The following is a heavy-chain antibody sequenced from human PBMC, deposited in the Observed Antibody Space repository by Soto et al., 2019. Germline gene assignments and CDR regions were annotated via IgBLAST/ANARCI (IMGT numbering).Heavy chain of an antibody. V-gene: IGHV3-30*18. D-gene: IGHD2-2*02. Sequence: QDHLVESGGGVVQPGTSLRLSCAASGFTFNTYGMHWVRQAPGKGLEWVAVISYDGSDKFYADSVKGRFTISRDNSKNTLYLQMSSLRPEDTAIYYCAKSPNFYCSCPNCYKYYFDYWGQGTLVTVSS. CDR1: GFTFNTYG. CDR3: AKSPNFYCSCPNCYKYYFDY. CDR2: ISYDGSDK. J-gene: IGHJ4*02.